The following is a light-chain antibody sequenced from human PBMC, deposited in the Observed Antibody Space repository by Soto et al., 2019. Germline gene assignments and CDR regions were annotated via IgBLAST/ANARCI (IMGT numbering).Light chain of an antibody. Sequence: QCVLTQPASVSGSPGQSIIISCTGTSSDVGGYNYVSWYEHDPGKAPKLMIYEVSNRPSGVSNRFSGSKSGNTASLTVSGLQAEDEADYYCRSCGGTNNVLFGGGTKLTVL. V-gene: IGLV2-14*01. CDR3: RSCGGTNNVL. CDR2: EVS. J-gene: IGLJ2*01. CDR1: SSDVGGYNY.